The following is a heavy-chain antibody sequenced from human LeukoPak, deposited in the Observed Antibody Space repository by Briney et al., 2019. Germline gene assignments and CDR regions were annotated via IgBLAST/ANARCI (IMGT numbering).Heavy chain of an antibody. Sequence: GGSLRLSCAASGFTVSSSYMSWVRQTPGKGLEWVSLLYGAGTTYYADSVKGRFTMSRDNSKNTVFLHMNSLGVEDTAVYYCARAVISIFDNWGQGTLVTVSS. CDR3: ARAVISIFDN. CDR1: GFTVSSSY. V-gene: IGHV3-66*01. D-gene: IGHD3-3*02. J-gene: IGHJ4*02. CDR2: LYGAGTT.